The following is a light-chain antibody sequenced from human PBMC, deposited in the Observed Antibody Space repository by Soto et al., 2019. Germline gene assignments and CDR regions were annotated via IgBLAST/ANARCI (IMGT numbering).Light chain of an antibody. V-gene: IGLV2-14*01. J-gene: IGLJ1*01. CDR2: EVS. CDR1: SGDIGGHDY. CDR3: SSYSTTRPLV. Sequence: QSALAQPASVSASPGQSITISCTGASGDIGGHDYVSWYQHHPGKAPKLIISEVSNRPSGVSNRFSGSKSGNTASLTISRLQAEDEADYYCSSYSTTRPLVFGTGTKVTVL.